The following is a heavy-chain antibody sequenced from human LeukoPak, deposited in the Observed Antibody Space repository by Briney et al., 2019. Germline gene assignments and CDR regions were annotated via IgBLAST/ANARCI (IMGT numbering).Heavy chain of an antibody. J-gene: IGHJ4*02. D-gene: IGHD1-26*01. V-gene: IGHV3-9*02. CDR2: ISWNSENI. Sequence: GGSLRLSCAASGFTSSSYAMSWVRQAPGKGLQWVSGISWNSENIVYADSVKGRFTISRDNAKNSLYLQMNSLRTEDMAFYYCAKDMGSMGGTALDHWGQGTLVTVSS. CDR3: AKDMGSMGGTALDH. CDR1: GFTSSSYA.